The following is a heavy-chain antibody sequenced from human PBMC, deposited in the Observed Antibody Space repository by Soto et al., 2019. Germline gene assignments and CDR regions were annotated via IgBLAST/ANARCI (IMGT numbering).Heavy chain of an antibody. CDR3: ARELGFCSGGTCYLGAFDI. CDR2: MYDTGST. V-gene: IGHV4-30-4*01. J-gene: IGHJ3*02. Sequence: SETLSLTCAVSGGSISSADYFWSWIRQPPGKGLEWIGYMYDTGSTYYNPSLKSRVTISVDTSKNQFSVNLSSVTAADTAVYYCARELGFCSGGTCYLGAFDIWGQGSMVT. CDR1: GGSISSADYF. D-gene: IGHD2-15*01.